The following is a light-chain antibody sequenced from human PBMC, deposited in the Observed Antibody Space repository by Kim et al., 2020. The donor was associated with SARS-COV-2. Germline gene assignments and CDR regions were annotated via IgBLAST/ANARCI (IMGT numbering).Light chain of an antibody. CDR3: QSYDSSLSGSGV. J-gene: IGLJ1*01. V-gene: IGLV1-40*01. Sequence: QSVLTQPPSVSGALGQRVTISCTGRSFNIGAGYDVHWYQQLPGTAPKLLIYGNSNRPSGVLDRFSGSKSGTSASLAITGLQADDEADYYCQSYDSSLSGSGVFGTGTKVTVL. CDR2: GNS. CDR1: SFNIGAGYD.